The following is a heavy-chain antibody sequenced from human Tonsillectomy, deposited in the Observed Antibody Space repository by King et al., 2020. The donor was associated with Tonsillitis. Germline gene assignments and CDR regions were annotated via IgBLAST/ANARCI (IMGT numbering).Heavy chain of an antibody. CDR2: IRYDGSNK. CDR3: AKDILSVAGPDGFDI. Sequence: VQLVESGGGVVQPGGSLRLSCAASGFSFSSYGMHWVRQAPGKGLEWVAFIRYDGSNKYHADSVKGRFTISRDNSKNTLYLQMNSLRAEDTAVYYCAKDILSVAGPDGFDIWGQGTMITVSS. CDR1: GFSFSSYG. J-gene: IGHJ3*02. V-gene: IGHV3-30*02. D-gene: IGHD6-19*01.